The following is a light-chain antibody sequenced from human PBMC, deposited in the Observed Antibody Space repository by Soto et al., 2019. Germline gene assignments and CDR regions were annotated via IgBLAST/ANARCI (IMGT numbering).Light chain of an antibody. V-gene: IGKV3-11*01. CDR3: QQRSNWPSLT. CDR2: DAS. CDR1: QSVGSY. Sequence: EILFIQSPATLSLSPGERATLSCRASQSVGSYLAWYQHKPGQAPRLLISDASNRANGIPARFSGSGSETDFTLTISSLEPEDSAVYYCQQRSNWPSLTFGGGTKVDIK. J-gene: IGKJ4*01.